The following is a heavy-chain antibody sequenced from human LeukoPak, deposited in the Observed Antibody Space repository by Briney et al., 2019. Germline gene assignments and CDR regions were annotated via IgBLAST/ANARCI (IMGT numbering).Heavy chain of an antibody. CDR3: ARQPGAGWFDL. CDR1: GGSISSGGYY. D-gene: IGHD3-10*01. Sequence: SETLSLTCTVSGGSISSGGYYWSWIRQHPGKGLEWIGYIYYIGSTYYNPSLKSRVTISVDTSKNQFSLKLSSVTAADTAVYSCARQPGAGWFDLWGQGTLVTVSS. V-gene: IGHV4-31*03. J-gene: IGHJ5*02. CDR2: IYYIGST.